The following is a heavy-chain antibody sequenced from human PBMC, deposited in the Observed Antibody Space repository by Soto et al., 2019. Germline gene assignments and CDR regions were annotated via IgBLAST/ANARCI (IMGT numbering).Heavy chain of an antibody. Sequence: SETLSLTCTVSGGSISSYYWSWIRQPPGKGLEWIGYIYYSGSTDYNPSLKSRVTISVDTSKNQFSLKLSSVTAADTALYYCARDQGGSSSAYFFDYWGQGTLVTVSS. D-gene: IGHD6-6*01. CDR2: IYYSGST. CDR1: GGSISSYY. V-gene: IGHV4-59*01. CDR3: ARDQGGSSSAYFFDY. J-gene: IGHJ4*02.